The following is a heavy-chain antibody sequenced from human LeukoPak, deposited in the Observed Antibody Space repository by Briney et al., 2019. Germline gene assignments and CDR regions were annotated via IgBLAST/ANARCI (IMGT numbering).Heavy chain of an antibody. D-gene: IGHD2-21*01. Sequence: SETLSLTCTVSGGSISSGRYYWNWIRQPAGKGLEWIGRIYTNGSTNYNPSLKSRVTISVDTSKNQFSLKLSSVTAADTAVYYCARHEADSDYWGQGTLVTVSS. CDR3: ARHEADSDY. CDR2: IYTNGST. V-gene: IGHV4-61*02. J-gene: IGHJ4*02. CDR1: GGSISSGRYY.